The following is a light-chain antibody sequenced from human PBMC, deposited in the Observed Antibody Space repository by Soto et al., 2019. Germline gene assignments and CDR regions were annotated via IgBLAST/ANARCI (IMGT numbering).Light chain of an antibody. V-gene: IGLV2-14*01. Sequence: QSALTQPASVSGSPGQSISISCTGTSSDIGGSKYVSWYQQHPGTAPKLLIYEVTYRPSGVSDRFSGSKSGNTASLTVSGLQAEDEADYYCQSYDNRMSAYVFGTGTKLTVL. CDR2: EVT. CDR3: QSYDNRMSAYV. J-gene: IGLJ1*01. CDR1: SSDIGGSKY.